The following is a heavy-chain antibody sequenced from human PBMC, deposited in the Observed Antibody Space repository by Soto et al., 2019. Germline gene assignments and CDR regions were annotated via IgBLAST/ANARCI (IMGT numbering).Heavy chain of an antibody. D-gene: IGHD3-3*01. V-gene: IGHV3-33*01. CDR1: GFTFSSYG. Sequence: PGGSLRRSCAASGFTFSSYGMHWVRQAPGKGLEWVAVIWYDGSNKYYADSVKGRFTISRDNSKNTLYLQMNSLRAEDTAVYYCARGYDFWSGYYLGVYNWFDPWGQGTLVTVSS. J-gene: IGHJ5*02. CDR2: IWYDGSNK. CDR3: ARGYDFWSGYYLGVYNWFDP.